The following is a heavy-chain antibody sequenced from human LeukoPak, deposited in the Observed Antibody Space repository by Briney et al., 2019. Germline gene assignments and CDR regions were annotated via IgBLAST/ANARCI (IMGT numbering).Heavy chain of an antibody. D-gene: IGHD3-10*01. CDR1: GFTFSSYS. Sequence: GGSLRLSCEASGFTFSSYSMNWVRQAPGKGLEWVSSISSSSSYIYYADSVKGRFTISRDNAKNSLYLQMNSLRAEDTAVYYCARDRGITMVRGVILDAFDIWGQGTMVTVSS. J-gene: IGHJ3*02. CDR2: ISSSSSYI. V-gene: IGHV3-21*01. CDR3: ARDRGITMVRGVILDAFDI.